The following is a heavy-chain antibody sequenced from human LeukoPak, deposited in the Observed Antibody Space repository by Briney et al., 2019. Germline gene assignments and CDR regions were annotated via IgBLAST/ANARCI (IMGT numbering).Heavy chain of an antibody. CDR3: AKDLLARPDY. J-gene: IGHJ4*02. CDR1: GFAFSSYG. Sequence: GGSLRLSCAASGFAFSSYGMHWVRQAPGKGLEWVAYIHYDSTTEDYADSVKGRFTISRDNSKNTLFLQMNNLRAEDTAVYYCAKDLLARPDYWGQGTLVTVSS. D-gene: IGHD2/OR15-2a*01. V-gene: IGHV3-30*02. CDR2: IHYDSTTE.